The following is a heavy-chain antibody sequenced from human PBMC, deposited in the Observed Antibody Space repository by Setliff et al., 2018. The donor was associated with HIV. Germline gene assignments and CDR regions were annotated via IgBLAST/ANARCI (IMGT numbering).Heavy chain of an antibody. D-gene: IGHD3-3*01. J-gene: IGHJ4*02. CDR3: ARAPPTDYDFTYYFDY. Sequence: SETLSLTCTVSDSYDSISSNNYYWGWIRQPPGKGLEWIGYIYYSGSTYYNPSLKSRVTISVDTSKNQFSLKLSSVTAADTAVCYCARAPPTDYDFTYYFDYWGQGTLVTVSS. CDR2: IYYSGST. CDR1: DSYDSISSNNYY. V-gene: IGHV4-39*07.